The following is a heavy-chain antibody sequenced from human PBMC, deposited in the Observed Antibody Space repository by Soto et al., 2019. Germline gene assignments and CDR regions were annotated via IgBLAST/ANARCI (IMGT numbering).Heavy chain of an antibody. CDR1: GGSVSGGAYQ. CDR3: ARDNMATFDYHYYGMDV. D-gene: IGHD5-12*01. J-gene: IGHJ6*02. CDR2: VHFSGGT. Sequence: QVQLQESGPGLAKPSETLSLTCTVSGGSVSGGAYQWTWIRQPPGKGLEWIGYVHFSGGTNYNPSLKSRVTISIDTSRDQFSLKLTSLTAADTAVYFCARDNMATFDYHYYGMDVWGQGTTVTVSS. V-gene: IGHV4-61*08.